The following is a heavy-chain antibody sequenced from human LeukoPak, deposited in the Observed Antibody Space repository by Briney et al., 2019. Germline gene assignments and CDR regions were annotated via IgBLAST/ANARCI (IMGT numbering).Heavy chain of an antibody. V-gene: IGHV4-59*01. CDR2: IYYSGST. D-gene: IGHD2-2*01. J-gene: IGHJ6*03. Sequence: PSETLSLTCTVSGGSISSYYWSWIRQPPGKGLEWIGYIYYSGSTNYNPSLKSRVTISVDTSKNQFSLKLSSVTAADTAVYYCARLGESTFYYYYYYYMDVWGKGTTVTVSS. CDR1: GGSISSYY. CDR3: ARLGESTFYYYYYYYMDV.